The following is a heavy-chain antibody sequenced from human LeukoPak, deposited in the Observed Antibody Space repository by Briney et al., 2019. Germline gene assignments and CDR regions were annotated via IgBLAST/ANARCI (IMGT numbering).Heavy chain of an antibody. D-gene: IGHD3-22*01. CDR1: GYTFTSCY. CDR2: INPSGGST. J-gene: IGHJ4*02. V-gene: IGHV1-46*01. CDR3: AREASSPNYYDSSGHVDY. Sequence: ASVKVSCKASGYTFTSCYMHWLRQPPGQGLEWMGIINPSGGSTSYAQKFQGRVTMTRDTSTSTVYMELSSLRSEDTAVYYCAREASSPNYYDSSGHVDYWGQGTLVTVSS.